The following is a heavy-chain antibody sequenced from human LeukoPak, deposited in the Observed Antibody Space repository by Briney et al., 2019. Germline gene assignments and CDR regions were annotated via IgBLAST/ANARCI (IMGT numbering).Heavy chain of an antibody. V-gene: IGHV3-30*02. Sequence: QSGGSLRLSCAASGFTFSNYSMNWVRQAPGKGLEWVGFIRYDGSYKYYADSVKGRFTISRDNSKNTLYVQMNSLRGEDTAVYYCAKQEGATAYFDYWGQGTLVTVSS. J-gene: IGHJ4*02. CDR3: AKQEGATAYFDY. CDR2: IRYDGSYK. CDR1: GFTFSNYS. D-gene: IGHD1-26*01.